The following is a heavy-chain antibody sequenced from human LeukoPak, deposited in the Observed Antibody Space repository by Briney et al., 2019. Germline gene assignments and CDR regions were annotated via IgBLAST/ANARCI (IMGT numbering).Heavy chain of an antibody. CDR1: GLTFSSYA. CDR3: APNWNLDY. D-gene: IGHD1-1*01. Sequence: LTGGSLRLSCVVSGLTFSSYAMSWVRQAPGKGLDWVSAISASGGSTYYADSVKGRFTISRDNSKNTAYLQLNSLRGEDTAIYYCAPNWNLDYWGQGSLVTVSS. J-gene: IGHJ4*02. V-gene: IGHV3-23*01. CDR2: ISASGGST.